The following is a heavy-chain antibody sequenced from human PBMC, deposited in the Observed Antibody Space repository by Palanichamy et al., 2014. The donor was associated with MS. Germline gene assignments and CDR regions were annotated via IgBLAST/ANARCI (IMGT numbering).Heavy chain of an antibody. CDR1: GGSISSDGYY. D-gene: IGHD3-3*01. CDR3: ARGRQVYDFWRGSGMDV. CDR2: VYYSGTT. Sequence: QVQLQDRGPGLVRPSQTLSLTCTVSGGSISSDGYYWTWVRQHPGEGLEWIGYVYYSGTTYYKPSLKSRVTISVNTSKNQFSLKLTSVTAADTAVYYCARGRQVYDFWRGSGMDVWGQGTTVIVSS. V-gene: IGHV4-31*03. J-gene: IGHJ6*02.